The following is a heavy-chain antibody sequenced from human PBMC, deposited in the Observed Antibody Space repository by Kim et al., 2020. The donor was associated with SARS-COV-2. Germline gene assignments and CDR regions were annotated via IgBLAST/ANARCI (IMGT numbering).Heavy chain of an antibody. CDR3: ARTIVVVTAPYGMDV. V-gene: IGHV4-31*02. Sequence: PYLKSRVTISVATSKNQFSLKLSSVTAADTAVYYCARTIVVVTAPYGMDVWGQGTTVTVSS. J-gene: IGHJ6*02. D-gene: IGHD2-21*02.